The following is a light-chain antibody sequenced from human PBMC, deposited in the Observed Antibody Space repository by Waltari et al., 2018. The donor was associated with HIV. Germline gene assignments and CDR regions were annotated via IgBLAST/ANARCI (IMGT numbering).Light chain of an antibody. CDR2: RNV. CDR1: SSNIATNY. J-gene: IGLJ3*02. V-gene: IGLV1-47*01. CDR3: TLINWV. Sequence: QSVLTPPPSASGTPGRRVNISSSGGSSNIATNYVSWFHHLPDTAPKFFIYRNVSRPSGVPDRFSGSKSGTSPSLAISGFRSEDETNYYDTLINWVFGGRTKLTVL.